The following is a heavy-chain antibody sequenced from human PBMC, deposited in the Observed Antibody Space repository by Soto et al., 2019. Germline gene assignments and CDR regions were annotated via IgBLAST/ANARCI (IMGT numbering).Heavy chain of an antibody. D-gene: IGHD3-9*01. Sequence: GGSVRLSCAASGFSFSKAWMNFVAQPQGKGVESDGRILRGATGGTTAYTADVRGRFTISRDDSKNTLYLHLSTLKSQDTAVYYCATETVYYNGSTYHSPFDFWGHGTLVTVSS. J-gene: IGHJ4*01. CDR2: ILRGATGGTT. CDR3: ATETVYYNGSTYHSPFDF. V-gene: IGHV3-15*07. CDR1: GFSFSKAW.